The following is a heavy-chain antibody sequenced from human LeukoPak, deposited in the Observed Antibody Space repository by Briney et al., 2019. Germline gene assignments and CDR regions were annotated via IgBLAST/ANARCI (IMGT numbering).Heavy chain of an antibody. CDR3: ARRVGRYFGERAYYYNYMDV. D-gene: IGHD3-10*01. Sequence: SETLSLTCTVSGGSISSSSYYWGWIRQPPGKGLEWIGSIYYSGSTYYNPSLKSRVTISVDKSKNQFSLKLSSVTAADTAVYYCARRVGRYFGERAYYYNYMDVWGKGTTVTISS. CDR1: GGSISSSSYY. V-gene: IGHV4-39*07. CDR2: IYYSGST. J-gene: IGHJ6*03.